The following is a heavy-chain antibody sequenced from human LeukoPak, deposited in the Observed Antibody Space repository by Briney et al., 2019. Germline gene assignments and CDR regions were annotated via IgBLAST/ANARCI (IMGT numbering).Heavy chain of an antibody. D-gene: IGHD3-10*01. J-gene: IGHJ4*02. Sequence: PSETLSLTCTVSGDSISSSKSYWGWIRQPPGKGLEWIGSIHYSGNTYYNASLKSRVTISLDTSKNHFSLKLTSVTAADTAVYYCARQTGSGLFILPGGQGTLVTVSS. CDR1: GDSISSSKSY. V-gene: IGHV4-39*01. CDR3: ARQTGSGLFILP. CDR2: IHYSGNT.